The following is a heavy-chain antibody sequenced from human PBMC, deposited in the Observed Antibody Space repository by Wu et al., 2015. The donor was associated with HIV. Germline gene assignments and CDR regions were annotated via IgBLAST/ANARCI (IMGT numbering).Heavy chain of an antibody. Sequence: QVQLVQSGAEVKKPGSSVKVSCKASGYRFINYGINWVRQAPGQGLECLGWISTYNGNTNYVQKFQGRVTMTTDTSTSTAYMELRSLTSDDTAVYYCARDGSLSALENWFDPWGQGTLVTVSS. J-gene: IGHJ5*02. CDR2: ISTYNGNT. CDR1: GYRFINYG. CDR3: ARDGSLSALENWFDP. D-gene: IGHD3-10*01. V-gene: IGHV1-18*01.